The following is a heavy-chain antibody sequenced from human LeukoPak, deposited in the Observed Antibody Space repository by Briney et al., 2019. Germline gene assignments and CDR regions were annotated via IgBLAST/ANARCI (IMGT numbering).Heavy chain of an antibody. D-gene: IGHD3-22*01. CDR3: ARAWDSSDYYYGTFDY. J-gene: IGHJ4*02. CDR1: GDSISSSNW. CDR2: IYHSGST. Sequence: PSGTLSLTCTVSGDSISSSNWWSWVRQPPGKGLEWIGEIYHSGSTNYKPSLKSRVTMSVDTSKNQFSLKLKSVTAADTAVYYCARAWDSSDYYYGTFDYWGQGTLVTVSS. V-gene: IGHV4-4*02.